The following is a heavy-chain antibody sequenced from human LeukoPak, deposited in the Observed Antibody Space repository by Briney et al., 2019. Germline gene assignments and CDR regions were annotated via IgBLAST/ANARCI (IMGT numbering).Heavy chain of an antibody. D-gene: IGHD4-17*01. Sequence: SQSPSLTGTVYGGSVSSGRYYWGWIRQPPGNVLEWIGYIYDSGSTNYNPSLKSRVTISVDTSKNQFSLKLSSVTAAGTAVYDCAREGDGDYEIDYWGQGTLVTVSS. CDR2: IYDSGST. V-gene: IGHV4-61*01. J-gene: IGHJ4*02. CDR1: GGSVSSGRYY. CDR3: AREGDGDYEIDY.